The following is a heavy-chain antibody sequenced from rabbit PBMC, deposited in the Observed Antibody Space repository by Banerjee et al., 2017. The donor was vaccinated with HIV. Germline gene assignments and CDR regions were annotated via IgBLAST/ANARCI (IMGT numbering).Heavy chain of an antibody. Sequence: QEQLEESGGGLVQPEGSLKLTCTASGFSFSNKYVMCWVRQAPGKGLEWIACINTSSVNTFYATWAKGRFTISKTSSTTVTLQMTSLSAADTAPYFCARDLGGTSDLWVPGPLVPVS. V-gene: IGHV1S45*01. CDR3: ARDLGGTSDL. D-gene: IGHD8-1*01. J-gene: IGHJ4*01. CDR1: GFSFSNKYV. CDR2: INTSSVNT.